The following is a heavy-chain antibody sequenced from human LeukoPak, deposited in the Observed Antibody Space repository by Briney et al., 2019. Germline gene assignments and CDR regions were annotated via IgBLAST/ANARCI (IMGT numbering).Heavy chain of an antibody. CDR3: ARYRIQLWLPAPTGAFDI. Sequence: SETLSLTCTVSGGSISSSSYYWGWIRQPPGKGLEWIGSIYYSGSTYYNPSLKSRVTISVDTSKNRFSLKLSSVTAADTAVYYCARYRIQLWLPAPTGAFDIWGQGTMVTVSS. CDR2: IYYSGST. V-gene: IGHV4-39*01. CDR1: GGSISSSSYY. J-gene: IGHJ3*02. D-gene: IGHD5-18*01.